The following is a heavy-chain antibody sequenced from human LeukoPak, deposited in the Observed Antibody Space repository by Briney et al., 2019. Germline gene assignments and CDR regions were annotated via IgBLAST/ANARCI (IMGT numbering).Heavy chain of an antibody. CDR3: ARAVGYYYGMDV. Sequence: GGSLRLSCATSGFTFRSYGLSWVRQTPGKGLEWVSTINYNGDAVYYADSVKGRFTISRDDSKNTLFLQMNSLRVEDTAVYYCARAVGYYYGMDVWGQGTTVTVSS. CDR2: INYNGDAV. J-gene: IGHJ6*02. V-gene: IGHV3-23*01. CDR1: GFTFRSYG. D-gene: IGHD1-26*01.